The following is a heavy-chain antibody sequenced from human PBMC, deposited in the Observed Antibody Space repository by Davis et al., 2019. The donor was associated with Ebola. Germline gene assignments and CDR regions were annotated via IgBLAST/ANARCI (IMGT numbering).Heavy chain of an antibody. V-gene: IGHV1-18*01. CDR3: AREPQPLGGSCYSLGCYFDF. CDR1: GDTFSSYA. D-gene: IGHD2-15*01. CDR2: ISGYNGNT. J-gene: IGHJ4*02. Sequence: ASVKVSCKASGDTFSSYALSWVRQARGQGLEWMGCISGYNGNTNYAQKLQGRVTMTRDTSTSTAYMELRTLGSDDTAVYYCAREPQPLGGSCYSLGCYFDFWGQGTLVTVSS.